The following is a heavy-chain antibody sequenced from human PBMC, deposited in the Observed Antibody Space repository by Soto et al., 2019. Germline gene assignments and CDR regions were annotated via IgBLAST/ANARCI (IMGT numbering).Heavy chain of an antibody. CDR1: GFSFSSYW. CDR3: VRDVGFDYVN. D-gene: IGHD3-16*01. J-gene: IGHJ4*02. Sequence: EVQLVESGGGLVQPGGSLRISRKGSGFSFSSYWMSWVRQAPGKGLEWVASIKQDESEKYYVDSVKGRFTISRDNVDDSVFLQMNSLSAEYTAVYFCVRDVGFDYVNWGQGTLVTVSS. V-gene: IGHV3-7*01. CDR2: IKQDESEK.